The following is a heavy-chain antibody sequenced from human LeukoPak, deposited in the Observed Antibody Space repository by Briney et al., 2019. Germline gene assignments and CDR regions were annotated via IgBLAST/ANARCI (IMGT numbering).Heavy chain of an antibody. CDR3: ARGNYYYYYMDV. CDR2: IYYSGST. V-gene: IGHV4-31*03. J-gene: IGHJ6*03. CDR1: GGSISSGGYY. Sequence: SQTLSLTCTVSGGSISSGGYYWSWIRQHPGKGLEWIGYIYYSGSTYYNPSLKSRVTISVDTSKNQFSLKLSSATAADTAVYYCARGNYYYYYMDVWGKGTTVTVSS.